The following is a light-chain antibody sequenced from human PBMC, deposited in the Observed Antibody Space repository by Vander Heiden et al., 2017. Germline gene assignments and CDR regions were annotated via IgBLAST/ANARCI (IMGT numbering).Light chain of an antibody. CDR2: VNNDGSH. CDR1: SGHSSYA. Sequence: QVVLTQSPSASASLGASVKLTCTLTSGHSSYAIEWHQQQPEKGPQYLMKVNNDGSHTKGDGIPDRFSGSSSANERYLNISSLQDEDEADYYCKTWGTGMLVFGGGTNLTVL. J-gene: IGLJ3*02. V-gene: IGLV4-69*01. CDR3: KTWGTGMLV.